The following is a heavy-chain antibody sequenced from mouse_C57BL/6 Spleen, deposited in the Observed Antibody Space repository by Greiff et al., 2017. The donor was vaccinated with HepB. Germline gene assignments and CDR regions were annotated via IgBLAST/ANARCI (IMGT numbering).Heavy chain of an antibody. D-gene: IGHD2-5*01. CDR3: ARGDSNYDGGFAY. J-gene: IGHJ3*01. CDR1: GYTFTDYY. Sequence: VQLQQSGPVLVKPGASVKMSCKASGYTFTDYYMNWVKQSHGKSLEWIGVINPYNGGTSYNQKFKGKATLTVDKSSSTAYMELNSLTSEDSAVYYCARGDSNYDGGFAYWGQGTLVTVSA. V-gene: IGHV1-19*01. CDR2: INPYNGGT.